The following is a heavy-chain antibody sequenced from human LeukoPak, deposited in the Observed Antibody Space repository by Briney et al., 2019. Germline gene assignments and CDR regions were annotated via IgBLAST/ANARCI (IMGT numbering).Heavy chain of an antibody. V-gene: IGHV3-7*01. CDR1: GFTFSIYW. J-gene: IGHJ5*02. Sequence: GGSLRLSCAASGFTFSIYWMSWVRQAPGKGLEWVANIKQDGSEKYYVDSVKGRFTISRDNAKNSLYLQMNSLRAEDTAVYYCARYRGYGWFDPWGQGTLVTVSS. CDR2: IKQDGSEK. CDR3: ARYRGYGWFDP. D-gene: IGHD1-1*01.